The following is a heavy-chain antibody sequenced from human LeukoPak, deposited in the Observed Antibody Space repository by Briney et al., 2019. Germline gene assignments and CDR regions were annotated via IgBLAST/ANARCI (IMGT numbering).Heavy chain of an antibody. Sequence: SGGSLRLSCAASGFTFSSYAMSWVRQAPGKGLEWVSAISGSGGSTYYADSGKGRFTISRDNSKNTLYLQMNSLRAEDTAVYYCAKGHDYGDYDLPYLYFDYWGQGTLVTVSS. CDR3: AKGHDYGDYDLPYLYFDY. CDR2: ISGSGGST. J-gene: IGHJ4*02. V-gene: IGHV3-23*01. CDR1: GFTFSSYA. D-gene: IGHD4-17*01.